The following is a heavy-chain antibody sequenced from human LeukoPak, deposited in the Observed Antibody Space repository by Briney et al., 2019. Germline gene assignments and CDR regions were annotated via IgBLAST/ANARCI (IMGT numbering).Heavy chain of an antibody. D-gene: IGHD3-10*01. J-gene: IGHJ4*02. CDR1: GFTFSSYG. CDR2: IRYDGSNK. CDR3: AGQWFGDWGYYFDY. Sequence: GGSLRLSCAASGFTFSSYGMHWVRQAPGKGLEWVAFIRYDGSNKYYADSVKGRFTISRDNAKNSLYLQMNSLRAEDTAIYYCAGQWFGDWGYYFDYWGQGTLVTVSS. V-gene: IGHV3-30*02.